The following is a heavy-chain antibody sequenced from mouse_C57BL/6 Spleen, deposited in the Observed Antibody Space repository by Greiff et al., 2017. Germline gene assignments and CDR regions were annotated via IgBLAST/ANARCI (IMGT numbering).Heavy chain of an antibody. J-gene: IGHJ4*01. V-gene: IGHV1-47*01. D-gene: IGHD1-2*01. CDR1: GYTFTTYP. CDR3: ARSHYHEGAMDY. Sequence: VQRVESGAELVKPGASVKMSCKASGYTFTTYPIEWMKQNHGKSLEWIGNFHPYNDDTKYNEKFKGKATLTVEKSSSTVYLELSRLTSDDSAVYYCARSHYHEGAMDYWGQGTSVTVSS. CDR2: FHPYNDDT.